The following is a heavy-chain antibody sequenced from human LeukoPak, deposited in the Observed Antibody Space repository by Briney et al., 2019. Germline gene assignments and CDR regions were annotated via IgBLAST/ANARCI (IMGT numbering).Heavy chain of an antibody. D-gene: IGHD1-14*01. CDR1: GFTFGGYG. Sequence: PGRSLRLFCSESGFTFGGYGMHGFRQTPGKGLEWVAVIAYDGSRAFYADSVKGRFTISRDNPKNTMSVQMDHLRAEDTAVYYCTRYNNVHFDYWGQGTLVTVSS. CDR3: TRYNNVHFDY. J-gene: IGHJ4*02. CDR2: IAYDGSRA. V-gene: IGHV3-33*01.